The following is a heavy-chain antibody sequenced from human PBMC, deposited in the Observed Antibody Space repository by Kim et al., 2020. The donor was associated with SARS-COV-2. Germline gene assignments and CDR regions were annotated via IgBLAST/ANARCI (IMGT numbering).Heavy chain of an antibody. CDR3: AREGLNLWRTCFDY. V-gene: IGHV4-34*01. J-gene: IGHJ4*02. CDR2: INHSGST. D-gene: IGHD1-7*01. Sequence: SETLSLTCAVYGVSFSGYYWSWIRQPPGKGLEWIGEINHSGSTNYNPSLKSRVTISVDTSKNQFSLKLSSVTAADTAVYYCAREGLNLWRTCFDYWGQGTLVTVSS. CDR1: GVSFSGYY.